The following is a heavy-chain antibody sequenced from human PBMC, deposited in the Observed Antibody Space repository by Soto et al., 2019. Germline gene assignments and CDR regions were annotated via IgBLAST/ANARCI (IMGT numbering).Heavy chain of an antibody. Sequence: ASVMVSCKDSGYTFTSYGISWVRQAPGQGLEWMGWISAYNGNTNYAQKLQGRVTMTTDTSTSTAYMELRSLRYDDTAVYYCARDDYDFWSGYYRTYSDYWGQGTLVSVSS. CDR2: ISAYNGNT. D-gene: IGHD3-3*01. V-gene: IGHV1-18*01. J-gene: IGHJ4*02. CDR3: ARDDYDFWSGYYRTYSDY. CDR1: GYTFTSYG.